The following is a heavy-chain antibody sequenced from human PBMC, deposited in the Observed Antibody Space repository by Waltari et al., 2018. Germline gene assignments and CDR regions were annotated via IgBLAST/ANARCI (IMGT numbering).Heavy chain of an antibody. CDR2: IYNSGDT. Sequence: QVHLQESGPGLVRPSATLSLTCTVSGGSISGRYWSWTRQPPGTGLEWIGNIYNSGDTNYTPSLKSRVTFSLDTSNNQFALKLNSVAAADPARYYCATMDKMTFALRSWGQGTLVTVSS. CDR1: GGSISGRY. CDR3: ATMDKMTFALRS. J-gene: IGHJ5*02. V-gene: IGHV4-59*11. D-gene: IGHD3-16*01.